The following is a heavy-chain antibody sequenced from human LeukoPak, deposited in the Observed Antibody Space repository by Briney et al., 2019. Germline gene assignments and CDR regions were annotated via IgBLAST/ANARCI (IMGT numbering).Heavy chain of an antibody. V-gene: IGHV3-73*01. CDR2: IRSKANSYAT. CDR1: GLTFSGSA. CDR3: TVPMTTVTTIDY. D-gene: IGHD4-17*01. J-gene: IGHJ4*02. Sequence: GGSLRLSCAASGLTFSGSAMHWVRQASGKGLEWVGRIRSKANSYATAYAASVKGRFTISRDDSKNTAYLQMNSLKTEDTAVYYCTVPMTTVTTIDYWGQGTLVTVSS.